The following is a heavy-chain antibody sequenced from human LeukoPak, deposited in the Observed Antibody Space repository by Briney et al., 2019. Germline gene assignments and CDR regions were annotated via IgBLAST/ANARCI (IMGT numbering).Heavy chain of an antibody. J-gene: IGHJ2*01. D-gene: IGHD6-6*01. V-gene: IGHV3-30-3*01. CDR2: ISYDGSNK. CDR1: GFTFSSYA. Sequence: GSLRLSCAASGFTFSSYAMHWVRQAPGKGLEWVAVISYDGSNKYYADSVKGRFTISRDNSKNTLYLQMNSLRAEDTAVYYCAREGSIAARRGPYWYFDLWGRGTLVTVSS. CDR3: AREGSIAARRGPYWYFDL.